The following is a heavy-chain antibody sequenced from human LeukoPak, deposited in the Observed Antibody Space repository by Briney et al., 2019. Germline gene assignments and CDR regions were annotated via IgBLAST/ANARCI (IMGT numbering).Heavy chain of an antibody. D-gene: IGHD2-21*01. CDR1: GIMFSSYG. Sequence: PGGSLRLSCAASGIMFSSYGMQWVRQAPGKGLEWVTFIRYDGRTTYYADSVKGRFTISRDNSKNTVHLQMRSLRAEDTALYYCVKAGIDMSDYWGQGTLVTVSS. CDR2: IRYDGRTT. CDR3: VKAGIDMSDY. V-gene: IGHV3-30*02. J-gene: IGHJ4*02.